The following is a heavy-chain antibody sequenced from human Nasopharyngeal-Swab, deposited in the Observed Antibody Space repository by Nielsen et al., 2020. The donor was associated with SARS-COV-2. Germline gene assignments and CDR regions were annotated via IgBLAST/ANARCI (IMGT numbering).Heavy chain of an antibody. CDR3: ARGEWRWRY. CDR2: ISKSSSTV. V-gene: IGHV3-48*04. Sequence: GESLKISCAASGFTFSNYNMHWVRQAPGKGLEWISYISKSSSTVYYADSVKGRITISRDNAKSSLSLQINSLRGEDTAVYYCARGEWRWRYWGRRTLVTVSS. CDR1: GFTFSNYN. J-gene: IGHJ4*02. D-gene: IGHD3-3*01.